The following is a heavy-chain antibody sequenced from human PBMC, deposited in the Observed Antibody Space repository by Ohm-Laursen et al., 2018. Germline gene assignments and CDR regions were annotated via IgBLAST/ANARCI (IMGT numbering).Heavy chain of an antibody. CDR2: ISYDGSNK. J-gene: IGHJ4*02. V-gene: IGHV3-30*18. Sequence: SLRLSCAASGFTFSSYGMHWVRQAPGKGLEWVAVISYDGSNKYYADSVKGRFSISRDNSKNTLDLQMNSLRNEDTAIYYCAKDVGVAFAYDSWGQGTLVIVSS. CDR3: AKDVGVAFAYDS. CDR1: GFTFSSYG. D-gene: IGHD2-15*01.